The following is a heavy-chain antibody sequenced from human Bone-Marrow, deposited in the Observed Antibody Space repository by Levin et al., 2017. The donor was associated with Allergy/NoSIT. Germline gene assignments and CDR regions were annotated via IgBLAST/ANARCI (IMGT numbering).Heavy chain of an antibody. CDR3: ARLRAITGSRAFYFDY. D-gene: IGHD1-20*01. J-gene: IGHJ4*02. CDR2: IYPDDSDS. V-gene: IGHV5-51*01. CDR1: GYSFTSYW. Sequence: PGESLKISCKASGYSFTSYWFAWVRQMPGKGLEWVGIIYPDDSDSKYSPSFEGQVTISVDKSINTAYLRWSSLKASDPAIYYCARLRAITGSRAFYFDYWGQGTQVTVSS.